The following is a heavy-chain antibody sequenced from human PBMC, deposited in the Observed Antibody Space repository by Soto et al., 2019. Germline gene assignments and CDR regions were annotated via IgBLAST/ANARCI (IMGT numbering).Heavy chain of an antibody. D-gene: IGHD3-9*01. CDR3: TRDYDTLTGYYPNYYHYGMDV. V-gene: IGHV3-49*03. CDR1: GFSFGDYA. Sequence: PGGSLRLSCTASGFSFGDYAMSWFRQAPGKGLEWVGFIRSKGYGGTTEYAASVKGRFTISRDDSKSIAYLQMNSLKTEDTAVYYCTRDYDTLTGYYPNYYHYGMDVWGQGTTVTVSS. CDR2: IRSKGYGGTT. J-gene: IGHJ6*02.